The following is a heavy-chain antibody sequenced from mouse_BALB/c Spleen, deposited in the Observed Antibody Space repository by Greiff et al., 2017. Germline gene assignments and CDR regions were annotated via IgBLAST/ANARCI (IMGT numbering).Heavy chain of an antibody. Sequence: EVQLVESGGGLVKPGGSLKLSCAASGFAFSSYDMSWVRQTPEKRLEWVAYISSGGGSTYYPDTVKGRFTISRDNAKNTLYLQMSSLKSEDTAMYYCARHGDLYYAMDYWGQGTSVTVSS. D-gene: IGHD2-13*01. CDR2: ISSGGGST. J-gene: IGHJ4*01. CDR3: ARHGDLYYAMDY. CDR1: GFAFSSYD. V-gene: IGHV5-12-1*01.